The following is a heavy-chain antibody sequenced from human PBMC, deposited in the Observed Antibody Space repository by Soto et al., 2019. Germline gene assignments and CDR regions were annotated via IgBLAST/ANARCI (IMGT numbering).Heavy chain of an antibody. J-gene: IGHJ4*02. Sequence: EVQLVESGGGLVQPGGSLRLSCAASGFTFSSYWMSWVRQAPGKGLEWVANIKQDGSEKYYVDSVKGRFTNSRDNAKNSLYLQMNSLRAEDTSVYYCARDGRFLEWLLSLFDYWGQGTLVTVSS. CDR1: GFTFSSYW. CDR2: IKQDGSEK. V-gene: IGHV3-7*01. D-gene: IGHD3-3*01. CDR3: ARDGRFLEWLLSLFDY.